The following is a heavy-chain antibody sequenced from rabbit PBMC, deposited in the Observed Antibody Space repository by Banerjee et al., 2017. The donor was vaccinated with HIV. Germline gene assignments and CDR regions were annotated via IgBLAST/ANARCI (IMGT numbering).Heavy chain of an antibody. Sequence: QEQLVESGGGLVKPEGSLKLSCTASGFSFSNKAVMCWVRQAPGKGLEWIACINAVTGKAVYASWAKGRFTFSKTSSTTVTLQVTSLTAADTATYFCARDTGIIGWNFDLWGPGTLVTVS. CDR1: GFSFSNKAV. D-gene: IGHD1-1*01. V-gene: IGHV1S45*01. CDR3: ARDTGIIGWNFDL. J-gene: IGHJ4*01. CDR2: INAVTGKA.